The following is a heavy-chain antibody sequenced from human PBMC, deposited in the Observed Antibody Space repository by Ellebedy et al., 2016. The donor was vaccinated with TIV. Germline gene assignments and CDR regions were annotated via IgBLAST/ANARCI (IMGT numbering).Heavy chain of an antibody. J-gene: IGHJ4*02. CDR3: AKDRDDSSGYFSQFDY. Sequence: SLKISXAASGFSFDDYAMHWVRQAPGKGLEWVSGISLNSGSIGYADSVKGRFTISRDNAKNSLYLQMNSLRAEDTALYYCAKDRDDSSGYFSQFDYWGQGTLVTVSS. D-gene: IGHD3-22*01. CDR1: GFSFDDYA. CDR2: ISLNSGSI. V-gene: IGHV3-9*01.